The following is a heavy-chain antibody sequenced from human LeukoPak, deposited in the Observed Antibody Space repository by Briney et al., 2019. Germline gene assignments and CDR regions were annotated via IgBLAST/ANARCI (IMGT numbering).Heavy chain of an antibody. J-gene: IGHJ4*02. Sequence: PGGSLRLSCAASGFTVSSNYMSWVRQAPGKGLEWVSVIYSGGSTYYADSVKGRFTIPRDNSKNTLYLQMNSLRAEDTAVYYCARVAVRYSSGWFNFDYWGQGTLVTVSS. CDR3: ARVAVRYSSGWFNFDY. D-gene: IGHD6-19*01. CDR2: IYSGGST. V-gene: IGHV3-53*01. CDR1: GFTVSSNY.